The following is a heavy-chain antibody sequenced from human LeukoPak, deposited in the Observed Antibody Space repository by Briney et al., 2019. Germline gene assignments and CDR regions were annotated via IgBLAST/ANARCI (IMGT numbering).Heavy chain of an antibody. J-gene: IGHJ6*02. Sequence: GGSLRLSCAASGFTFNTYWMHWVRQAPGKGLAWVSRISGDGTTTAYADSVKGRLTISRDNVKNTLYLQMNSLRAEDTAVYYCARGLHLYGMDVWGQGTTVTVSS. D-gene: IGHD4-11*01. CDR1: GFTFNTYW. CDR3: ARGLHLYGMDV. CDR2: ISGDGTTT. V-gene: IGHV3-74*01.